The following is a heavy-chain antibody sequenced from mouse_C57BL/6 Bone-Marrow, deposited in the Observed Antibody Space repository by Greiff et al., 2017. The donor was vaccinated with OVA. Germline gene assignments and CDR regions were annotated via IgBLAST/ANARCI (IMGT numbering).Heavy chain of an antibody. CDR1: GYTFTSYW. J-gene: IGHJ3*01. Sequence: QVQLQQPGAELVMPGASVKLSCKASGYTFTSYWMHWVKQRPGQGLEWIGEIDPSDSYTNYNQKFKGKSTLTVDKSSSTAYMQLSSLTSEDSAVYYGARGGYYDYDVGPWFAYWGQGTLVTVSA. V-gene: IGHV1-69*01. CDR2: IDPSDSYT. D-gene: IGHD2-4*01. CDR3: ARGGYYDYDVGPWFAY.